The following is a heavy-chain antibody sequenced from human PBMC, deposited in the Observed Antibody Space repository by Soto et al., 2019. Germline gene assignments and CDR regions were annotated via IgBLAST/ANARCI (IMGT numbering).Heavy chain of an antibody. D-gene: IGHD1-1*01. V-gene: IGHV3-9*01. CDR1: GFTFDDYA. J-gene: IGHJ6*03. CDR2: ISWNSGSI. CDR3: AKESTWNEGYYYYYYMDV. Sequence: GGSLRLSCAASGFTFDDYAMHWVRQAPGKGLEWVSGISWNSGSIGYADSVKGRFTISRDNAKNSLYLQMNSLRAEDTALYYCAKESTWNEGYYYYYYMDVWGKGTTVTVSS.